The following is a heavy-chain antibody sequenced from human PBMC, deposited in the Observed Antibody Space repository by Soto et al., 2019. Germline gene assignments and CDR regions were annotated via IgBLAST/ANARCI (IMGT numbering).Heavy chain of an antibody. Sequence: PSETLSLTCAVFSDSFSSYYWTWIRQPPGKGLEWIGEINHSGTTNYNPSLKSRVTMSVDTSMKQFSLKLRSVTAADTAIYYCARGISHNYGWFDPWGQGTQVSVSS. CDR3: ARGISHNYGWFDP. CDR1: SDSFSSYY. CDR2: INHSGTT. V-gene: IGHV4-34*01. D-gene: IGHD4-17*01. J-gene: IGHJ5*02.